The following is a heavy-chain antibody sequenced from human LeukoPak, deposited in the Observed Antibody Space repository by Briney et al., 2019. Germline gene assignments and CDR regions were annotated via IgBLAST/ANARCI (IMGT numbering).Heavy chain of an antibody. J-gene: IGHJ2*01. V-gene: IGHV4-59*01. Sequence: PSETLSLTCSVSGGSLSNYYWSWIRQPPGKGLEWIGYIYYSGSTNYNPSLKSRVTISVDTSRNQFSLKLSSVTAADTAVYYCARVVLRSGYWYFDLWGRGTLVTVSP. CDR2: IYYSGST. D-gene: IGHD2/OR15-2a*01. CDR1: GGSLSNYY. CDR3: ARVVLRSGYWYFDL.